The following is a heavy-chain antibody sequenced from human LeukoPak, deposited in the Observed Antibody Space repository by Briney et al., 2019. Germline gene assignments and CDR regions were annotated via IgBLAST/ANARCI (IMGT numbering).Heavy chain of an antibody. Sequence: PGGSLRLSCAASGFTFDDYAMHWVRQAPGKGLEWVSGISWNSGSIGYADSVKGRFTISRDNSKSTLYLQMNRLRAEDTAVYYCAKDFSVYYYDSRVLDYWGQGTLVTVSS. J-gene: IGHJ4*02. CDR1: GFTFDDYA. CDR2: ISWNSGSI. V-gene: IGHV3-9*01. D-gene: IGHD3-22*01. CDR3: AKDFSVYYYDSRVLDY.